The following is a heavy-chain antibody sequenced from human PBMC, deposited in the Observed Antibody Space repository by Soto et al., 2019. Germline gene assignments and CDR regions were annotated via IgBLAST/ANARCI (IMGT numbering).Heavy chain of an antibody. CDR2: VSGSGGST. J-gene: IGHJ6*04. Sequence: GGSLRLSCAASGFTFSTFAMSWVRQAPGKGLEWVSGVSGSGGSTYYADSVKGRFTTSRDNPKNTLYLQMSSLRAEDTAVYYCARGVLVMDVWGKGTTVTVSS. D-gene: IGHD3-3*01. V-gene: IGHV3-23*01. CDR1: GFTFSTFA. CDR3: ARGVLVMDV.